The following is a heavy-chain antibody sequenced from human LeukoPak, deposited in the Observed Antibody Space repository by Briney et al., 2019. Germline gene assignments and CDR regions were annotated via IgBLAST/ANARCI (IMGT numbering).Heavy chain of an antibody. J-gene: IGHJ4*02. CDR1: GGSISSSY. D-gene: IGHD5-18*01. V-gene: IGHV4-59*01. CDR2: IYYRGST. CDR3: ARDVGYSYGYGFDY. Sequence: SETLSLTCTVSGGSISSSYWSWIRQPPGKGLEWIGYIYYRGSTNYHPSLKSRVTISLDTSKNQCSLRLSSVTAADTAVYYCARDVGYSYGYGFDYWGQGTLVTVSS.